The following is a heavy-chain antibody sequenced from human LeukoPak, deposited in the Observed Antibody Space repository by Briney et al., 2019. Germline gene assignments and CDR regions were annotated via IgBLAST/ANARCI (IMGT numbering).Heavy chain of an antibody. CDR1: GGTFTAYY. V-gene: IGHV4-39*01. D-gene: IGHD6-19*01. J-gene: IGHJ5*02. CDR2: IYYSGST. CDR3: ARRSKGIAVANRVTPRYNWFDP. Sequence: PSETLSLTCAVYGGTFTAYYWGWIRQPPGKGLEWIGSIYYSGSTYYNPSLKSRVTISVDTSKNQFSLKLSSVTAADTAVYYCARRSKGIAVANRVTPRYNWFDPWGQGTLVTVSS.